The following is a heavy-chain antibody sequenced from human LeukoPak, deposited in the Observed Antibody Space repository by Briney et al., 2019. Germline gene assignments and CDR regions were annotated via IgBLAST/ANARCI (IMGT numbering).Heavy chain of an antibody. V-gene: IGHV3-7*05. CDR1: GFRLDNYW. Sequence: PGGSLRLSCEAAGFRLDNYWMTWVRQAPGKGREWVADINEDGSKIYSLDSVKGRFTISRDNAKNSLSLQLNTLRAEDTAVYYCARWSHVSGRWFIDNWGRGTLVSVSS. CDR2: INEDGSKI. CDR3: ARWSHVSGRWFIDN. D-gene: IGHD3-10*01. J-gene: IGHJ4*02.